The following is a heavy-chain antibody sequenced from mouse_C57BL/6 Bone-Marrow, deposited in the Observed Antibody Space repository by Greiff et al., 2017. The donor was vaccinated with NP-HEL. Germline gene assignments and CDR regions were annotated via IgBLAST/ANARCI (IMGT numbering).Heavy chain of an antibody. CDR2: PFRGSGST. D-gene: IGHD1-1*01. CDR1: GYTFTGYW. J-gene: IGHJ3*01. CDR3: ARRYYGSSEFAY. V-gene: IGHV1-9*01. Sequence: QVQLQQSGSSPTKPGASVKLSCKATGYTFTGYWIEWVKQRPGHGLEWIGEPFRGSGSTNYNEKFKGKATFTADTSSNTAYMQLSSLTTEDSAIYYCARRYYGSSEFAYWGQGTLVTVSA.